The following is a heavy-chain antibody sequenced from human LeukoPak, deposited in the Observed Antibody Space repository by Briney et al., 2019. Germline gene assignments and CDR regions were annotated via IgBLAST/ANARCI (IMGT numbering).Heavy chain of an antibody. Sequence: SETLSLTCTVSGGSISSSSYYWGWIRQPPGKGLEWIGSFYYSGSTYYNPSLKSRVTISVATSKNQFSLKLSSVTAADTAVYYCARHAYYDFWSAYYYYYMDVWGKGTTVTVSS. CDR2: FYYSGST. CDR3: ARHAYYDFWSAYYYYYMDV. V-gene: IGHV4-39*01. D-gene: IGHD3-3*01. J-gene: IGHJ6*03. CDR1: GGSISSSSYY.